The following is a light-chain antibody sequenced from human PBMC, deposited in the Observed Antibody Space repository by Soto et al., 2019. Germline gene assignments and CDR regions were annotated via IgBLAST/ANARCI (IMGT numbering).Light chain of an antibody. J-gene: IGLJ1*01. V-gene: IGLV2-18*02. CDR2: EVS. CDR3: TSFTSSYTYV. CDR1: SSDIGGSNR. Sequence: QCVLTQPPSVSGSPGQSVTISCTGTSSDIGGSNRVSWYQQPPGTAPKLVIYEVSDRPSGVPDRFSGSKSGNTASLTISGLQAEDEADYYCTSFTSSYTYVFGTGTKVTVL.